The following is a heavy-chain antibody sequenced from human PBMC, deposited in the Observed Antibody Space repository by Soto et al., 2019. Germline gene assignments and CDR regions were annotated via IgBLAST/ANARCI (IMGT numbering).Heavy chain of an antibody. J-gene: IGHJ4*02. CDR2: IYYSGST. V-gene: IGHV4-61*08. D-gene: IGHD6-13*01. CDR1: GDSVSSGDYY. Sequence: SETLSLTCTVSGDSVSSGDYYWTWIRQPPGKGLEWIGRIYYSGSTYYNPSLKSRVTMSVDTSKNQFSLNLGSVTAAETAVYYCARQPARTSSWYNYWGQGTLVTVSS. CDR3: ARQPARTSSWYNY.